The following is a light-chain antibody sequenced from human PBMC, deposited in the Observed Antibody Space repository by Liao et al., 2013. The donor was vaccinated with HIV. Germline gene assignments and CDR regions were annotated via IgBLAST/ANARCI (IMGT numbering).Light chain of an antibody. Sequence: YVLTQPPSVSVAPGKTASITCGGNSIARKIVHWYQHRPGQAPVLVIYYDDERPSGIPERFSGSKSGNTATLIISRVEAGDEADYYCQVWDSSSDHVVFGGGTKLTVL. V-gene: IGLV3-21*01. CDR3: QVWDSSSDHVV. J-gene: IGLJ2*01. CDR2: YDD. CDR1: SIARKI.